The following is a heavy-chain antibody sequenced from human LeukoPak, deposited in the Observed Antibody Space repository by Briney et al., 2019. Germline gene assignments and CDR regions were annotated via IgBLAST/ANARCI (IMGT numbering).Heavy chain of an antibody. D-gene: IGHD5-18*01. CDR1: GFTVSSNY. CDR3: AKYTVMVDFDH. CDR2: IYSGGST. J-gene: IGHJ4*02. V-gene: IGHV3-53*01. Sequence: PGGSLRLPCAASGFTVSSNYMSWVRQAPGKGLEWVSVIYSGGSTYYADSVKGRFTISRDNSKNTLYLQMNSLRTEDTAVYYCAKYTVMVDFDHWGQGTLVTVSS.